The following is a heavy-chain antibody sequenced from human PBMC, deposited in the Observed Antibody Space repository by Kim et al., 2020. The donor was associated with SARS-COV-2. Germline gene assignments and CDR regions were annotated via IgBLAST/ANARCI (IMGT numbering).Heavy chain of an antibody. Sequence: GGSLRLSCAASGFTFSNAWMSWVRQAPGKGLEWVGRIKSKTDGGTTDYAAPVKGRFTISRDDSKNTLYLQMNSLKTEDTAVYYCTTWYDSSGYYYVQLDYWGQGTLVTVSS. V-gene: IGHV3-15*01. CDR1: GFTFSNAW. CDR3: TTWYDSSGYYYVQLDY. CDR2: IKSKTDGGTT. D-gene: IGHD3-22*01. J-gene: IGHJ4*02.